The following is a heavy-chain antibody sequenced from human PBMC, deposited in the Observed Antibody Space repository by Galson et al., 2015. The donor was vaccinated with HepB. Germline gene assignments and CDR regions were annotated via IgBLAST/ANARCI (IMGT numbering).Heavy chain of an antibody. Sequence: SLRLSCAASGSTVSSNYMSWVRQAPGKGLEWVSVIYSGGSTYYADSVKGRFTISRDNSKNTLYLQMNSLRAEDTAVYYCARAGYNWNYEGWFDPWGQGTLVTVSS. CDR1: GSTVSSNY. J-gene: IGHJ5*02. CDR2: IYSGGST. D-gene: IGHD1-7*01. CDR3: ARAGYNWNYEGWFDP. V-gene: IGHV3-53*01.